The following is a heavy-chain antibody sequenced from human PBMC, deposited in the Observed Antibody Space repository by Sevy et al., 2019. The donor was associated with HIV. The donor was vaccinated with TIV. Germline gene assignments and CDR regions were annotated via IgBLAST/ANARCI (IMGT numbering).Heavy chain of an antibody. CDR2: IYYSGST. CDR1: GGSISSSSYY. V-gene: IGHV4-39*01. J-gene: IGHJ4*02. Sequence: SETLSLTCTVSGGSISSSSYYWGWIRQPPGKGLEWIGSIYYSGSTYYNPSLKSRVTISVDTSKNQFSLKLSSVTAADTAGYYCARRYYYDSSGYGTRNFDYWGQGTLVTVSS. CDR3: ARRYYYDSSGYGTRNFDY. D-gene: IGHD3-22*01.